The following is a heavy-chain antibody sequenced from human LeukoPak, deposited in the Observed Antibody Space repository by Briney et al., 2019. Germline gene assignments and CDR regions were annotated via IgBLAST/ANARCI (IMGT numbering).Heavy chain of an antibody. Sequence: SETLSLTCTVSGGSINSYYWSWIRQPPGKGLDWIGYIYYSGSTNYNPSLKSRVTISVDTSKNQFSLKLSSVTAADTAVYYCAKTYSSGLYYGMDVWGQGTTVTVSS. CDR1: GGSINSYY. D-gene: IGHD6-19*01. J-gene: IGHJ6*02. CDR2: IYYSGST. V-gene: IGHV4-59*01. CDR3: AKTYSSGLYYGMDV.